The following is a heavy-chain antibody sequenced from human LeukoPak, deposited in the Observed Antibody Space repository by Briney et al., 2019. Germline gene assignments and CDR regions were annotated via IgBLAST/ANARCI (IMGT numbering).Heavy chain of an antibody. Sequence: SETLSLTCTVSGGSISSSSYYWGWIRQPPGKGLEWIGTIYYSRSTYYNPSLKSRVTISVDTSKNQFSLKLSSLTAAATAVYYCFVTMVNVDDYWGQGTLVTVSS. V-gene: IGHV4-39*07. CDR2: IYYSRST. CDR1: GGSISSSSYY. D-gene: IGHD3-10*01. J-gene: IGHJ4*02. CDR3: FVTMVNVDDY.